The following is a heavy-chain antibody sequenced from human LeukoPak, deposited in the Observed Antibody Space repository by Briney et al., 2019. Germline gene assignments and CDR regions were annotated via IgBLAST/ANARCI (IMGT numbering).Heavy chain of an antibody. Sequence: PSETLSLTCTVASDSISSYYWSWIRQPPGKGLEWIGYIYYSGSTNYNPSLKSRVTISVDTSKNQFSLKLSSVTAADTAVYYCTRGSIAYYYMDVWGKGTTVTISS. V-gene: IGHV4-59*01. J-gene: IGHJ6*03. CDR2: IYYSGST. CDR1: SDSISSYY. D-gene: IGHD3-22*01. CDR3: TRGSIAYYYMDV.